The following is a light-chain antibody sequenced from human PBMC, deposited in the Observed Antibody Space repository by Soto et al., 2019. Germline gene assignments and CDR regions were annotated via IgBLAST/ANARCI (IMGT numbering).Light chain of an antibody. V-gene: IGKV3-11*01. CDR2: DAS. Sequence: EIVMTQSKATLSLSPGERATLSCRASQSVNSYLAWFQQKPGQAPRLLIYDASNRATGIPARFSGSGSGTDFTLTISSLEPEDFAVYYCQQRSNWPSPTFGGGTNVDIK. CDR3: QQRSNWPSPT. CDR1: QSVNSY. J-gene: IGKJ4*01.